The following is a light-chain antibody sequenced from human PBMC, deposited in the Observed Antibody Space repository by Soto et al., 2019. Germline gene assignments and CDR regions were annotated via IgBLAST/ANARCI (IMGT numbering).Light chain of an antibody. CDR1: SRDVGGYNA. J-gene: IGLJ2*01. Sequence: QSVLTQPASVSGSPGQSITISCTGTSRDVGGYNAVSWYQQHPGKAPKLMIYDVSNRPSGVSNRFSGSKSVNTASLTISGLQAEDEADYYCSSYTSSSTVVFGGGTKLTVL. CDR3: SSYTSSSTVV. CDR2: DVS. V-gene: IGLV2-14*01.